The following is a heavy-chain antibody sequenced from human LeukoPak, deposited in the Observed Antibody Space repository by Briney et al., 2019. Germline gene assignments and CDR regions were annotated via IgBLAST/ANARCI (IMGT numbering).Heavy chain of an antibody. CDR2: ISAYNGNT. D-gene: IGHD6-19*01. CDR3: ARDAGIAVAGPLGLVY. J-gene: IGHJ4*02. Sequence: ASLKVSCKASGYTFTSHGISWVRQAPGQGLEWMGWISAYNGNTNYAQKLQGRVTMTTDTSKSTAYMELRSLRSDDTAVYYCARDAGIAVAGPLGLVYWGQGTLVTVPS. V-gene: IGHV1-18*01. CDR1: GYTFTSHG.